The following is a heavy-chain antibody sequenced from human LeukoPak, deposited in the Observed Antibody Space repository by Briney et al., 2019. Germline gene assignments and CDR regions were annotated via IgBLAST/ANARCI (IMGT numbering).Heavy chain of an antibody. V-gene: IGHV4-34*01. Sequence: PSETLSLTCAVYGGSFSGCYWSWIRQPPGKGLEWIGEINHSGSTNYNPSLKSRVTISVDTSKNQFSLKLSPVTAADTAVYYCASRIAARPFDYWGQGTLVTVPS. D-gene: IGHD6-6*01. CDR2: INHSGST. CDR3: ASRIAARPFDY. CDR1: GGSFSGCY. J-gene: IGHJ4*02.